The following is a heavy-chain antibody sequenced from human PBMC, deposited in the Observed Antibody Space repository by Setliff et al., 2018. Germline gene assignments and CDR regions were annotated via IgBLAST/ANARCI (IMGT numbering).Heavy chain of an antibody. V-gene: IGHV1-8*01. D-gene: IGHD3-10*01. J-gene: IGHJ5*02. CDR3: ARGLMVRRSNWFDP. CDR1: GYTFTSYD. CDR2: MNPNSGNT. Sequence: ASVKVSCKASGYTFTSYDINWVRQATGQGLEWMGWMNPNSGNTGYAQKFQGRVTMTSNTSISTAYMELSSLRSEDTAVYYCARGLMVRRSNWFDPWGQGTLVTVSS.